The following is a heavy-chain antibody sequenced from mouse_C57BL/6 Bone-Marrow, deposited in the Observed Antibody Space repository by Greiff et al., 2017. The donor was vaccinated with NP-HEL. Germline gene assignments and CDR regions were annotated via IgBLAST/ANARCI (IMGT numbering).Heavy chain of an antibody. D-gene: IGHD2-3*01. J-gene: IGHJ4*01. CDR1: GFSLTSYG. Sequence: VMLVESGPGLVAPSQSLSITCTVSGFSLTSYGVDWVRQPPGKGLEWLGVIWGGGSTNYNSALMSRLSISKDNSKSQVFLKMNSLQTDDTAMYYCARQVYDGYSYAMDYWGQGTSVTVSS. V-gene: IGHV2-9*01. CDR3: ARQVYDGYSYAMDY. CDR2: IWGGGST.